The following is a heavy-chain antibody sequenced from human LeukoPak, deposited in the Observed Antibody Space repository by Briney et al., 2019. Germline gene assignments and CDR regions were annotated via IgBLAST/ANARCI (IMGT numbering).Heavy chain of an antibody. V-gene: IGHV3-30-3*01. CDR3: ARDPGSDYYDSSGYRGCYFDY. Sequence: GGSLRLSCAASGFTFSSYAMHWVRQAPGKGLEWVAVISYDGSNKYYADSVKGRFTISRDNSKNTLYLQMNSLRAEDTAVYYCARDPGSDYYDSSGYRGCYFDYWGQGTLVTVSS. J-gene: IGHJ4*02. CDR1: GFTFSSYA. D-gene: IGHD3-22*01. CDR2: ISYDGSNK.